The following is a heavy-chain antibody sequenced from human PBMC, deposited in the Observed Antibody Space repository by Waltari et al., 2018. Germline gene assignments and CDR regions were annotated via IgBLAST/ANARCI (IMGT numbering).Heavy chain of an antibody. V-gene: IGHV3-23*04. CDR3: VKQRVRASPIFDY. Sequence: EVQLVESGGGLVQPGGSLKLSCATSGFTFSSSAMTWVRQAPGMGLEWVSDISVGGGTTYYADSVKGRFTISRDNSKNIFYLQMNSLRAEDTAFYYCVKQRVRASPIFDYWGLGTLVTVSS. D-gene: IGHD6-25*01. CDR1: GFTFSSSA. CDR2: ISVGGGTT. J-gene: IGHJ4*02.